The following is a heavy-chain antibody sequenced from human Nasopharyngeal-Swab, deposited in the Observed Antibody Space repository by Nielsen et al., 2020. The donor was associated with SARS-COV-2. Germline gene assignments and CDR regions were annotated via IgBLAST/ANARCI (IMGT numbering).Heavy chain of an antibody. CDR2: IYPGDSDT. Sequence: GSSLMICSKCSEYSSTSYWIGWVRQMPRKGVEWMGIIYPGDSDTRYSPSFQGQVTISADKFISTAYLQWSSLKASDTAMYYCAMPTPGRIDAFDIWGQGTMVTVSS. D-gene: IGHD3-10*01. CDR3: AMPTPGRIDAFDI. CDR1: EYSSTSYW. J-gene: IGHJ3*02. V-gene: IGHV5-51*01.